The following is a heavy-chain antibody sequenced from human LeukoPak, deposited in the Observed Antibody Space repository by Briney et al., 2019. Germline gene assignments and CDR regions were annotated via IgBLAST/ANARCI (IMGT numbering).Heavy chain of an antibody. CDR2: ISSSSSTI. V-gene: IGHV3-48*01. CDR3: AREGGFDY. J-gene: IGHJ4*02. CDR1: GFTFNEYS. D-gene: IGHD3-16*01. Sequence: GGSLRLSCAASGFTFNEYSMNWVRQAPGKGLEWVSYISSSSSTIYYADSVKGRFTISRDNSKNLLVLQMNSLRVEDTAVYYCAREGGFDYWGQGTLVTVSS.